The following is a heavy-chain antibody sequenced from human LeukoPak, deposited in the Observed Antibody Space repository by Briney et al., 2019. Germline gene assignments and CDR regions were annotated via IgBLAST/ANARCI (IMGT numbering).Heavy chain of an antibody. D-gene: IGHD3-10*01. CDR3: ARQMVRAYYYGMDV. V-gene: IGHV3-48*03. J-gene: IGHJ6*02. CDR1: GFIFSNYA. CDR2: ISSSATTM. Sequence: GGSLRLSCAASGFIFSNYAMSWVRQAPGKGLEWVSSISSSATTMYYADSVKGRFTISRDNAKNSLYLQMNSLRAEDTALYYCARQMVRAYYYGMDVWGQGTTVSVSS.